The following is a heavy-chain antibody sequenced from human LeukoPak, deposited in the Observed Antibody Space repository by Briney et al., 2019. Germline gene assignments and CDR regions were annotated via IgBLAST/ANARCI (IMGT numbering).Heavy chain of an antibody. CDR2: IYPGDSDT. J-gene: IGHJ4*02. CDR3: ARTYSCSGGSCYYFDY. D-gene: IGHD2-15*01. Sequence: GESLKISCKGSGYSFTSYWIGWVRQMPGKGLEWMGIIYPGDSDTRYSPSFQGQVTIPADKSISTAYLQWSSLKASDTAMYYCARTYSCSGGSCYYFDYWGQGTLVTVSS. V-gene: IGHV5-51*01. CDR1: GYSFTSYW.